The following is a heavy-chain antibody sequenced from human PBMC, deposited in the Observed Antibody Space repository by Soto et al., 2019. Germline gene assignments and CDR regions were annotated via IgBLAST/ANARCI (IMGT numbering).Heavy chain of an antibody. D-gene: IGHD3-3*02. Sequence: EVQLLESGGGLVQPGGSLRLSCAASGFPFRDYAMSWVRQAPGKGLEWVSVIACCGGSTYSADFVRGRFTISRDSSKNTLYMQINNLRAEDTAIYYCAKEKFSPSTSYHYAMDVWGQGTTVTVSS. CDR1: GFPFRDYA. J-gene: IGHJ6*02. V-gene: IGHV3-23*01. CDR3: AKEKFSPSTSYHYAMDV. CDR2: IACCGGST.